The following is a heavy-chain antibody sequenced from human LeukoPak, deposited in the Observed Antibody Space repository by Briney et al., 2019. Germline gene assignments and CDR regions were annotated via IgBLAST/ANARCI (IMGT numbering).Heavy chain of an antibody. CDR1: GGSVTSTNC. V-gene: IGHV4-4*02. J-gene: IGHJ4*02. Sequence: PSGTLSLTCGVSGGSVTSTNCWTWVRQPPGKGLEWIGEVNLQGFTNYNPSLMGRVAISVDTSENHISLQLTSVTAADTAVYYCAREGGPYRPLDYSGQGTLVTVSS. CDR3: AREGGPYRPLDY. CDR2: VNLQGFT.